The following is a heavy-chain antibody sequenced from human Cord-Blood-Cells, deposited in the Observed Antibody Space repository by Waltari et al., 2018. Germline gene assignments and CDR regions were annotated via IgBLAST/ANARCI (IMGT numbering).Heavy chain of an antibody. V-gene: IGHV3-49*05. D-gene: IGHD6-6*01. CDR2: IRSKAYGGTT. CDR1: GFTFGDYA. CDR3: TRARSSSPPFDY. J-gene: IGHJ4*02. Sequence: EVQLVESGGGLVKPGRSLRLSCTASGFTFGDYAMSWFRPAPGKGLEWVGFIRSKAYGGTTEYAASVKGRFTISRDDSKSIAYLQMNSLKTEDTAVYYCTRARSSSPPFDYWGQGTLVTVSS.